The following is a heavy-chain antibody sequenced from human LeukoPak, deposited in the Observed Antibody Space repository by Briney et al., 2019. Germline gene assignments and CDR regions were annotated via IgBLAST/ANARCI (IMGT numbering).Heavy chain of an antibody. V-gene: IGHV3-7*01. Sequence: GGSLRPSCAASGFTFSSYWMSWVRQAPGKGLEWVANIKQNGSATSYVDSVKGRFTISRDNAQNSLYLQIDNLRADDTAVYYCADPGVGYWGQGTLITVSS. CDR2: IKQNGSAT. D-gene: IGHD2-8*01. CDR3: ADPGVGY. CDR1: GFTFSSYW. J-gene: IGHJ4*02.